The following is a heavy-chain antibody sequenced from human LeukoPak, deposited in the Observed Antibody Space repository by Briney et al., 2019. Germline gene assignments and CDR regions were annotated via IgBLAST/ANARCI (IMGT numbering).Heavy chain of an antibody. D-gene: IGHD1-7*01. CDR1: GFTFSNTY. CDR2: IYSGGNT. V-gene: IGHV3-53*01. CDR3: ARSNWNYAVYFDY. Sequence: GGSLRLSCAASGFTFSNTYMGWLRQAPGKGLEWVSVIYSGGNTYYADSVKGRFTISRDNSKNTLFLQMDSLRAEDTAVYYCARSNWNYAVYFDYWGQGTLVTVSS. J-gene: IGHJ4*02.